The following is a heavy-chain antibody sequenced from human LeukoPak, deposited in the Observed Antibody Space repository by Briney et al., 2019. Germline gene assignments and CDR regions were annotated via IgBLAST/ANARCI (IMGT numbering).Heavy chain of an antibody. J-gene: IGHJ6*02. CDR2: FDPEDGET. CDR3: ARASTSNYYGSGSPYLGMDV. CDR1: GYTLTELS. V-gene: IGHV1-24*01. Sequence: GASVKVSCKVSGYTLTELSMHWVRQAPGKGLEWMGGFDPEDGETIYAQKFQGRVTMTEDTSTDTAYMELSSLRSEDTAVYYCARASTSNYYGSGSPYLGMDVWGQGTTVTVSS. D-gene: IGHD3-10*01.